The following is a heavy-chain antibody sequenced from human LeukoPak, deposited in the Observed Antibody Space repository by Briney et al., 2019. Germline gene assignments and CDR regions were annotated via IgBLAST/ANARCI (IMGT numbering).Heavy chain of an antibody. J-gene: IGHJ5*02. CDR2: IYPGDSDT. V-gene: IGHV5-51*01. CDR1: GYSFTTYW. Sequence: GESLKISCKGSGYSFTTYWIGWVRQMPGKGLEWMGIIYPGDSDTTYSPSFRGQVTISVDKSISTAYLQWSSLKASDTAMYYCARQRDDAYDSSGYFGAWGQGTLVTASS. CDR3: ARQRDDAYDSSGYFGA. D-gene: IGHD3-22*01.